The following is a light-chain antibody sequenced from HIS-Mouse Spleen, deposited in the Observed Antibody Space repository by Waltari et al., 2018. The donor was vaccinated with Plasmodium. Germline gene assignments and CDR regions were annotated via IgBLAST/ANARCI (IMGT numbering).Light chain of an antibody. CDR3: QAWDSSTAWV. CDR2: QDS. V-gene: IGLV3-1*01. J-gene: IGLJ2*01. CDR1: TVGDKY. Sequence: SYELTQPPSVSVSPGQTASITCSGDTVGDKYPCWYPQKPGQSPVLVIYQDSKRPSGIPERFSGSNSGNTATLTISGTQAMDEADYYCQAWDSSTAWVFGGGTKLTVL.